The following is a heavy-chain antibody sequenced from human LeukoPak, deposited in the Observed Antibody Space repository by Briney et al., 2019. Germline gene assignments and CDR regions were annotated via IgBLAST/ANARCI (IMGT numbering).Heavy chain of an antibody. V-gene: IGHV3-33*06. CDR3: AKDLLSRRLGTTSSWFDP. CDR2: IWYDGSNK. Sequence: PGGSLRLSCTASGFTFSSYGNHWVRQAPGKGLEWVAVIWYDGSNKYYADSVKGRFTISRDNSANTLYLQMISLTVEDTAVYYCAKDLLSRRLGTTSSWFDPWGQGTLVTVSS. D-gene: IGHD1-7*01. J-gene: IGHJ5*02. CDR1: GFTFSSYG.